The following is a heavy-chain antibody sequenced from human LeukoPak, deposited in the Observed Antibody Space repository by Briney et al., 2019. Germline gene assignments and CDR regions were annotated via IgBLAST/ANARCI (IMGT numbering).Heavy chain of an antibody. CDR2: IYTSGST. Sequence: SQTLSLTCTVSGGSISSGNYYWSWIRQPAGKGLEWIGRIYTSGSTNYNPSLKSRVTISIDMSKNQFSLKLSSVTAEDTAMYYCARDPDAADAFDIWGQGTMVTVSS. J-gene: IGHJ3*02. CDR3: ARDPDAADAFDI. V-gene: IGHV4-61*02. CDR1: GGSISSGNYY.